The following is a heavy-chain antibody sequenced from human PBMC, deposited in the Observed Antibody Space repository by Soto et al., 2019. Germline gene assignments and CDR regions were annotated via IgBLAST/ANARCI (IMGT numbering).Heavy chain of an antibody. D-gene: IGHD4-17*01. Sequence: EVQLLESGGGLVQPGGSLRLSCAASGFTFSSYAMSWVRQAPGKGLEWVSAISGSGDSTYYADSVKGRFTISRDNSKNTQYLQMNSPRAEDTAVYYCAKRTVGWYFDRWGRGTLVTVSS. CDR2: ISGSGDST. CDR3: AKRTVGWYFDR. J-gene: IGHJ2*01. CDR1: GFTFSSYA. V-gene: IGHV3-23*01.